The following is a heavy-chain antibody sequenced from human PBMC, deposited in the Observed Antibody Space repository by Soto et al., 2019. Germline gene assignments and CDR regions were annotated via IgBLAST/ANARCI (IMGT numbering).Heavy chain of an antibody. D-gene: IGHD4-17*01. V-gene: IGHV3-73*01. CDR1: GFTFSGSA. CDR2: IRSKANSYAT. Sequence: EVQLVESGGGLVQPGGSLKLSCAASGFTFSGSAMHWVRQASGKGLEWVGRIRSKANSYATAYAASAKGRFTISRDDSKKTAYLQMNSLKAEDTAVYCCTSPMTTGDYWGQGTLVTVSS. J-gene: IGHJ4*02. CDR3: TSPMTTGDY.